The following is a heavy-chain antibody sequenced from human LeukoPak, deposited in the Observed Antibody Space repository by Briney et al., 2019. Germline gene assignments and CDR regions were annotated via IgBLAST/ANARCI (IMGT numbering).Heavy chain of an antibody. J-gene: IGHJ6*03. CDR1: GFTFSSYA. CDR3: AREDYYYYYMDV. V-gene: IGHV3-30*04. CDR2: ISYDGSNK. Sequence: PGGSLRLSCAASGFTFSSYAMHWVRQAPGKGLEWVAVISYDGSNKYYADSVKGRFTISRDNSKNTLYLQMNSLRAEDTAVYYWAREDYYYYYMDVWGKGTTVTVSS.